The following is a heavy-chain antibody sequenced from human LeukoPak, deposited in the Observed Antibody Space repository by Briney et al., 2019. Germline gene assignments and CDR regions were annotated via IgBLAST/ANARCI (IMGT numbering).Heavy chain of an antibody. CDR1: GGSISSYY. CDR3: ARDTLLGGLGYYYMDV. CDR2: IYTSGST. V-gene: IGHV4-4*07. D-gene: IGHD3-16*01. Sequence: PSETLSLTCTVSGGSISSYYWSWIRQPAGKRLEWIGRIYTSGSTNYNPSLKSRVTMSVDTSKNQFSLKLSSVTAADTAVYYCARDTLLGGLGYYYMDVWGKGTTVTISS. J-gene: IGHJ6*03.